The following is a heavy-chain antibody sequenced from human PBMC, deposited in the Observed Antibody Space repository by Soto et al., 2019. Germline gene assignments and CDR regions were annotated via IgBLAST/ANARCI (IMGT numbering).Heavy chain of an antibody. CDR3: AKAYPRTYCSSTSCYVRGYFDY. D-gene: IGHD2-2*01. V-gene: IGHV3-23*01. J-gene: IGHJ4*02. CDR2: ISGSGGST. Sequence: EVQLLESGGGLVQPGGSLRLSCAASGFTFSSYAMSWVRQAPGKGLEWVSAISGSGGSTYYADSVKGRFTISRDNSKNTLYLQMNRLRAEDTAVYYCAKAYPRTYCSSTSCYVRGYFDYWGQGPLVTVSS. CDR1: GFTFSSYA.